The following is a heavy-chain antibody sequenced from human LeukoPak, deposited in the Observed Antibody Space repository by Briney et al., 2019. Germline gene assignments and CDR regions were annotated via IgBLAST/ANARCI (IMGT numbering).Heavy chain of an antibody. CDR3: ARDRLITIFGEFDY. CDR2: IKEDGSKK. CDR1: GFTFSTYW. J-gene: IGHJ4*02. Sequence: GGSLGLSCAASGFTFSTYWMSWVRQAPGKGPEWVANIKEDGSKKSHVDSVKGRFTISRDNAKNSLYLQMNSLRAEDTAVYYCARDRLITIFGEFDYWGQGTLVTVSS. V-gene: IGHV3-7*01. D-gene: IGHD3-3*01.